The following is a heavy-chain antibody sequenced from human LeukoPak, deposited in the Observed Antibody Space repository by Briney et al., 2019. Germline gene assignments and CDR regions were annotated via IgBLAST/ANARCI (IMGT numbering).Heavy chain of an antibody. J-gene: IGHJ4*02. D-gene: IGHD5-24*01. V-gene: IGHV4-34*01. CDR3: ARGSGGGYNYEYFDY. Sequence: PSETLSLTCAVYGGSFSGYYWSWIRQPPGKGLEWIGEINHSGSTNYNPSLKSRVTISVDTSKNQFSLKLSSVTAADTAVYYCARGSGGGYNYEYFDYWGQGTLVTVSS. CDR1: GGSFSGYY. CDR2: INHSGST.